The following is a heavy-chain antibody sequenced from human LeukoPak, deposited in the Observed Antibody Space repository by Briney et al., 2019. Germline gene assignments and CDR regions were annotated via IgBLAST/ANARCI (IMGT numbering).Heavy chain of an antibody. D-gene: IGHD3-10*01. V-gene: IGHV4-39*07. Sequence: PSETLSLTCTVSGGSISSSSYYWGWLRQPPGKGLEWIGSIYYSGSTYYNPSLKSRVTISVDTSKNQFSLKLGSVTAADTAVYYCAKNFRMVRGAFDAFDIWGQGTMVTVSS. CDR3: AKNFRMVRGAFDAFDI. CDR1: GGSISSSSYY. CDR2: IYYSGST. J-gene: IGHJ3*02.